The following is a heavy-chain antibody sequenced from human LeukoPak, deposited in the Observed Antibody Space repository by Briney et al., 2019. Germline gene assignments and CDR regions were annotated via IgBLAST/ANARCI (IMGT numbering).Heavy chain of an antibody. Sequence: RPSETLSLTCTVSGGSISSGGYYWSWIRQPPGKGLEWIGEINHSGSTNYNPSLKSRVTISVDTSKNQFSLKLSSVTAADTAVYYCARGSDIVATINYFDYWGQGTLVTVSS. CDR3: ARGSDIVATINYFDY. J-gene: IGHJ4*02. D-gene: IGHD5-12*01. V-gene: IGHV4-39*07. CDR2: INHSGST. CDR1: GGSISSGGYY.